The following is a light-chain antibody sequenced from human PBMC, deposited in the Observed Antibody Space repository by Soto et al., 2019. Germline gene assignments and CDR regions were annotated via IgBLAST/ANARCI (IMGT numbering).Light chain of an antibody. Sequence: DIHMTQSPSSLSASVGDRVTITCRASQSISSYLNWYQQKPGKAPKLLIYAASTLQSGVPSRFSGSGSGTDFTLTINSLQPEDFATYYCQQLHKYPSTFGGGTKVDIK. V-gene: IGKV1-39*01. CDR3: QQLHKYPST. J-gene: IGKJ4*01. CDR2: AAS. CDR1: QSISSY.